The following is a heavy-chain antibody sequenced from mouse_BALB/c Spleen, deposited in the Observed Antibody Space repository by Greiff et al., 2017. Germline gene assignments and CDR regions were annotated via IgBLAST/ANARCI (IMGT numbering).Heavy chain of an antibody. Sequence: EVHLVESGGDLVKPGGSLKLSCAASGFTFSSYGMSWVRQTPDKRLEWVATISSGGSYTYYPDSVKGRFTISRDNAKNTLYLQMSSLKSEDTAMYYCARHYGNYETWFAYWGQGTLVTVSA. CDR1: GFTFSSYG. J-gene: IGHJ3*01. D-gene: IGHD2-1*01. V-gene: IGHV5-6*01. CDR3: ARHYGNYETWFAY. CDR2: ISSGGSYT.